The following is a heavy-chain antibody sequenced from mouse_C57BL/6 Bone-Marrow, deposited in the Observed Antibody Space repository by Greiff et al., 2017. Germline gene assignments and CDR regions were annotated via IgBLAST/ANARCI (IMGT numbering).Heavy chain of an antibody. CDR1: GYTFTSYW. Sequence: QVQLQQPGAELVKPGASVKLSCKASGYTFTSYWMHWVKQRPGQGLKWIGMIHPNSGSTNYNEKFKSKATLTVDKSSSTAYMQLSSLTSEDSAVYYCARETYYGSSYRFDYWGQGTTLTVSS. V-gene: IGHV1-64*01. CDR2: IHPNSGST. D-gene: IGHD1-1*01. CDR3: ARETYYGSSYRFDY. J-gene: IGHJ2*01.